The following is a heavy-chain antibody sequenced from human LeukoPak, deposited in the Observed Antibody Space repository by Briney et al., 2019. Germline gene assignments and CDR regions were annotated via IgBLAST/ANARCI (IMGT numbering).Heavy chain of an antibody. CDR3: ARVLSPYGSGSYSPFDY. CDR1: EYTFSGYH. D-gene: IGHD3-10*01. J-gene: IGHJ4*02. Sequence: GASVKVSCKASEYTFSGYHMHWVRQASGQGLEWMGRNTPNSGGTNYAQNFPGRVHMTRDTSISTAYMELSRLRSDDTAVYYCARVLSPYGSGSYSPFDYWGQGTLVTVSS. CDR2: NTPNSGGT. V-gene: IGHV1-2*06.